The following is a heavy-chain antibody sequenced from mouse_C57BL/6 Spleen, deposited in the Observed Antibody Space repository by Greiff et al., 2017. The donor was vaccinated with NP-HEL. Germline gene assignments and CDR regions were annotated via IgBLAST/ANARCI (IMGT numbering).Heavy chain of an antibody. CDR2: IEPSDSYT. Sequence: QVQLQQPGAELVMPGASVKLSCKASGYTFTSYWMHWVKQRPGQGLEWIGEIEPSDSYTNYNQKFKGKSTLTVDKSSSTAYMQLSSLTSEDSAVYYCARSYYYGSSSLYFDYWGQGTTLTVSS. J-gene: IGHJ2*01. V-gene: IGHV1-69*01. D-gene: IGHD1-1*01. CDR1: GYTFTSYW. CDR3: ARSYYYGSSSLYFDY.